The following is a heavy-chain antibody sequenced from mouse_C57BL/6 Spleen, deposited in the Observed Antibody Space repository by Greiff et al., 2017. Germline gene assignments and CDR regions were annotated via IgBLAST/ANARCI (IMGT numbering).Heavy chain of an antibody. CDR3: ARQGISGAMDY. Sequence: EVKVVESGGGLVKPGGSLKLSCAASGFTFSSYTMSWVRQTPEKRLEWVATISGGGGNTYYPDSVKGRFTISRDKAKNTLYLQMSSLSSEDTALYYCARQGISGAMDYWGKGTSVTVAS. V-gene: IGHV5-9*01. CDR2: ISGGGGNT. J-gene: IGHJ4*01. CDR1: GFTFSSYT.